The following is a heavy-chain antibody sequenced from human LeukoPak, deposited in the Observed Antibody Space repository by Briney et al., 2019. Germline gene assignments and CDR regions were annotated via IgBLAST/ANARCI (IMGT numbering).Heavy chain of an antibody. V-gene: IGHV3-53*01. CDR3: ARTLGYSSSWD. CDR1: GFTVSGTY. Sequence: GGSLRLSCAASGFTVSGTYMSWVRQAPGKGLEWVSVIYKDGKIYYIDSVKGRFTISRDTSKNTLYLQMNSLRAEDTAVYYCARTLGYSSSWDWGQGTLVTVSS. CDR2: IYKDGKI. J-gene: IGHJ4*02. D-gene: IGHD6-13*01.